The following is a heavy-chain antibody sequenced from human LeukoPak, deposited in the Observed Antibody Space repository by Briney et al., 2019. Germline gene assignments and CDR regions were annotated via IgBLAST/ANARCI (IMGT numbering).Heavy chain of an antibody. Sequence: GRSLRLSCAASGFPFDEHAMHWVRQAPGKGLEWVSGISYSSETIGYVDSVKGRFTISRDNVRKSLYLQMNSLRAEDTAVYYCARLGWELTYYYYYYMDVWGKGTTVTISS. CDR1: GFPFDEHA. V-gene: IGHV3-9*01. J-gene: IGHJ6*03. CDR2: ISYSSETI. D-gene: IGHD1-26*01. CDR3: ARLGWELTYYYYYYMDV.